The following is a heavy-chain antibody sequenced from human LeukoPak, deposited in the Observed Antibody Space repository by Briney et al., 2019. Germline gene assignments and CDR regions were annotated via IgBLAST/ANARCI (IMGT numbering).Heavy chain of an antibody. J-gene: IGHJ4*02. CDR2: ISSSSSTI. Sequence: GGSLRLSCAASGFTFSSYGMNWVRQAPGKGMEWVSYISSSSSTIYYADSVKGRFTIFRDNAKNSLYLQMNSLRAEDTAVYYCARDNLVYGDYFGLFDYWGQGTLVTVSS. V-gene: IGHV3-48*01. D-gene: IGHD4-17*01. CDR3: ARDNLVYGDYFGLFDY. CDR1: GFTFSSYG.